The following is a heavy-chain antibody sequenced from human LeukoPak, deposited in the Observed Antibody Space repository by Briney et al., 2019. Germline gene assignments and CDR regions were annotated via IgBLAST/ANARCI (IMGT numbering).Heavy chain of an antibody. J-gene: IGHJ4*02. CDR3: ARDRIVAPET. CDR2: IYTSGST. CDR1: GDSISSGSYY. V-gene: IGHV4-61*02. Sequence: SETLSLXCTVSGDSISSGSYYWSWIRQPAGKGLEWIGRIYTSGSTNYNPSLKSRVTISIDTSKNQFSLKLSSVTAADTAVYYCARDRIVAPETWGQGTLVTVSS. D-gene: IGHD6-6*01.